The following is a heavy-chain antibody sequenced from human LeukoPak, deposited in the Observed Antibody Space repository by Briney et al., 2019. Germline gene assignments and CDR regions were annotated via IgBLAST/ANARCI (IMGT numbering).Heavy chain of an antibody. CDR2: ISYDGSNK. V-gene: IGHV3-30*18. CDR1: GFTFSSYG. CDR3: AKDYSSSSTDY. Sequence: GGSLRLSCAASGFTFSSYGMHWVRQAPGKGLEWEAVISYDGSNKYYADSVKGRFTISRDNSKNTLYLQMNSLRAEDTAVYYCAKDYSSSSTDYWGQGTLVTVSS. D-gene: IGHD6-6*01. J-gene: IGHJ4*02.